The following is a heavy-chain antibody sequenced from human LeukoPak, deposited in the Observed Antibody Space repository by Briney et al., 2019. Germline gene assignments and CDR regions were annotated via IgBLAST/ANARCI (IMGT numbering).Heavy chain of an antibody. Sequence: SETLSLTCTVSGGSISSYYWSWIRQHPGKGLEWIGYIYYSESTYYNPSLKSRVTISVDTSKNQFSLKLSSVTAADTAVYYCAQLTGGSYYYGPRWFDPWGQGTLVTVSS. J-gene: IGHJ5*02. CDR2: IYYSEST. CDR3: AQLTGGSYYYGPRWFDP. CDR1: GGSISSYY. D-gene: IGHD3-10*01. V-gene: IGHV4-59*08.